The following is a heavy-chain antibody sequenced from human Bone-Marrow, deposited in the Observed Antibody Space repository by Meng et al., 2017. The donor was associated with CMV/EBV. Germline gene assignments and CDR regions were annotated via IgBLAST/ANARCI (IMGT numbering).Heavy chain of an antibody. CDR2: IIPILGIA. Sequence: SVKVSCKASGGTFSSYAISWVRQAPGQGLEWMGGIIPILGIANYAQKFQGRVTIAADKSTSTAYMELSSLRSEDTAVYYCASSLGSSGWPYYSYGMDVWGQGTTVTVSS. V-gene: IGHV1-69*10. CDR1: GGTFSSYA. D-gene: IGHD6-19*01. CDR3: ASSLGSSGWPYYSYGMDV. J-gene: IGHJ6*02.